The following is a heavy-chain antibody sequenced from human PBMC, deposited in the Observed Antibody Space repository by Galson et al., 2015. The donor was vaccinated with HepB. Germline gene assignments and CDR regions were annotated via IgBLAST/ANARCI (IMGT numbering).Heavy chain of an antibody. CDR2: IYDTGIT. CDR3: AKTFGVRHFDS. Sequence: SLRLSCAASGFSVTDTYMSWVRQSPGKGLEWVSFIYDTGITYYGDSVKGRFTISRDTSKNTLYLQMNNLRVDDTAMYYCAKTFGVRHFDSWGQGVLVTVSS. D-gene: IGHD3-10*01. CDR1: GFSVTDTY. V-gene: IGHV3-53*01. J-gene: IGHJ4*02.